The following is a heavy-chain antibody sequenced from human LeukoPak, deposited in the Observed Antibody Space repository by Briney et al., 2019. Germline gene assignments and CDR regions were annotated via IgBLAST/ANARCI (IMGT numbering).Heavy chain of an antibody. V-gene: IGHV4-59*08. CDR2: MYYSGST. J-gene: IGHJ5*02. Sequence: SETLSLTCTVSGGSISSYYWSWIRQPPGKGLEWIGYMYYSGSTNFNPSLKNRITISVDTSKNQFSLKLSSVTAADAAVYYCARHGSYGDANWFDPWGQGTLVTVSS. CDR3: ARHGSYGDANWFDP. D-gene: IGHD4-17*01. CDR1: GGSISSYY.